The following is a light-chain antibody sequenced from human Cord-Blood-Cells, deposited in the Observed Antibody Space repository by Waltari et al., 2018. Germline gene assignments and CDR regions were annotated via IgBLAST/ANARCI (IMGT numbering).Light chain of an antibody. CDR3: SSYTSSSTWV. J-gene: IGLJ2*01. Sequence: QSALTQPASVSGSPGQSITISCTGTSRAVGGYNYVSWYQHHAAKAPKLMIYDVSKRPSGVSNRFSGSKSGNTASMTISGLQAEDEADYYCSSYTSSSTWVFGGGTKLTVL. CDR1: SRAVGGYNY. CDR2: DVS. V-gene: IGLV2-14*03.